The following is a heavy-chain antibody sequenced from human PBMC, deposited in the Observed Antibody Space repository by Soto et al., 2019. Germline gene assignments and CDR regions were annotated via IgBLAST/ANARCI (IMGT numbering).Heavy chain of an antibody. CDR3: ARVGGPSTIVVRPVTYYYYYGMDV. V-gene: IGHV1-3*01. J-gene: IGHJ6*02. CDR1: GYTFTTYA. CDR2: IHPGNGKT. D-gene: IGHD6-6*01. Sequence: QVQLVQSGAEVKRPGASVKVSCKASGYTFTTYAMQWVRQAPGQTLERMGRIHPGNGKTKYSQTFQGRVTLTRDTSASTVYMELSSLRSEDTAVYYCARVGGPSTIVVRPVTYYYYYGMDVWGQGTTVAVSS.